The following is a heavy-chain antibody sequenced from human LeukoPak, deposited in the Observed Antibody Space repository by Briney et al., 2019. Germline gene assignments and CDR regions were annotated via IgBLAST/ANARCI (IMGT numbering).Heavy chain of an antibody. CDR1: GFTFSSYG. J-gene: IGHJ4*02. D-gene: IGHD2-2*01. CDR2: IRYDGSNK. V-gene: IGHV3-30*02. CDR3: AKDRGDIVVVPADGFDY. Sequence: GGSLRLSCAASGFTFSSYGMHWVRQAPGKGLERVAYIRYDGSNKYYADSVKGRFTISRDKSKNTLYLQMNRLRAEDTAVYYCAKDRGDIVVVPADGFDYWGQGTLVTVSS.